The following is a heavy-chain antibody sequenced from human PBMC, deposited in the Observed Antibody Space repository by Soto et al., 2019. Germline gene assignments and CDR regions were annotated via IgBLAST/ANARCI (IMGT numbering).Heavy chain of an antibody. CDR2: ISYDGSNK. Sequence: QVQLVESGGGVVQPGRSLRLSCAASGFTFSSYGMHWVRQAPGKGLEWVAVISYDGSNKYYADSVKGRFTISRDNSKNXLXLRXNSLRAEDTAVYYCAKEGSGWYYWGSGYYYYGMEVWGQGTTVTVFS. CDR1: GFTFSSYG. V-gene: IGHV3-30*18. CDR3: AKEGSGWYYWGSGYYYYGMEV. J-gene: IGHJ6*02. D-gene: IGHD6-13*01.